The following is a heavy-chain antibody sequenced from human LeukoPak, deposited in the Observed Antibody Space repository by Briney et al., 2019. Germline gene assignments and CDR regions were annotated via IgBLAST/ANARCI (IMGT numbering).Heavy chain of an antibody. CDR3: ARVGAAGDYYYYYMDV. D-gene: IGHD6-13*01. CDR1: GFTFSSYA. CDR2: ISYDGSNK. Sequence: LTGGSLRLSCAASGFTFSSYAMHWVRQAPGKGLEWVAVISYDGSNKYYADSVKGRFTISRDNSKNTLYLQMNSLRAEDTAVYYCARVGAAGDYYYYYMDVWGKGTTVTVSS. J-gene: IGHJ6*03. V-gene: IGHV3-30*04.